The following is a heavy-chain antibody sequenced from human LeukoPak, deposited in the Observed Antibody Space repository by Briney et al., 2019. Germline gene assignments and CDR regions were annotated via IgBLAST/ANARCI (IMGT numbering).Heavy chain of an antibody. CDR3: AIRIAVAGTGFDY. V-gene: IGHV3-23*01. J-gene: IGHJ4*02. Sequence: GGSLRLSCEASGFTLSTHAMSWVRQAPGKGLGWVSSISDTGDSTNHADSVKGRFTISRDNSKNTLFLQMNSLRAEDTAIYYCAIRIAVAGTGFDYWGQGTLVTVSS. D-gene: IGHD6-19*01. CDR1: GFTLSTHA. CDR2: ISDTGDST.